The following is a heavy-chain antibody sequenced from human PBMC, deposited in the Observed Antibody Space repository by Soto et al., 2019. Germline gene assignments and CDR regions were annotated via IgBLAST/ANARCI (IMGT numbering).Heavy chain of an antibody. V-gene: IGHV4-59*08. J-gene: IGHJ4*02. Sequence: SETLSLTCTVSGGSISSYYWSWIRQPPGKGLEWIGYIYYSGSTNYNPSLKSRVTISVDTSKNQFSLKLSSVTAADTAVYYCVLLDQQQLVHYWGQGTLVTVSS. CDR1: GGSISSYY. D-gene: IGHD6-13*01. CDR2: IYYSGST. CDR3: VLLDQQQLVHY.